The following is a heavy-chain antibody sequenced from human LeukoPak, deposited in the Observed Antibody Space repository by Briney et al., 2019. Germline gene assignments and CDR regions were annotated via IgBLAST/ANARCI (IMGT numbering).Heavy chain of an antibody. Sequence: SVKVSCKASGGTFSSYAISWVRQAPGQGLEWMGGIIPIFGTANYAQKFQGRVTITTDESTSTTYMQLSSLRSEDTAVYYCACITAIAVAGTRDPDYYYYMDVWGKGTTVTVSS. CDR3: ACITAIAVAGTRDPDYYYYMDV. J-gene: IGHJ6*03. V-gene: IGHV1-69*05. CDR2: IIPIFGTA. CDR1: GGTFSSYA. D-gene: IGHD6-19*01.